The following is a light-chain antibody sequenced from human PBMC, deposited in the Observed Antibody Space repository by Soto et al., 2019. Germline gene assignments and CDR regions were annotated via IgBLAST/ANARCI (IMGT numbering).Light chain of an antibody. CDR1: QSVSSSY. CDR3: QQRSNWPQFT. J-gene: IGKJ4*01. Sequence: LVWTQSPATLSLSPGERGPLSGGASQSVSSSYVAWYQHKPCLAPRLLIHDTSSRAIGIPDRLSGSKSGTNFTLTISSLEPEDFAVYYGQQRSNWPQFTFGGGTKVDNK. V-gene: IGKV3D-20*02. CDR2: DTS.